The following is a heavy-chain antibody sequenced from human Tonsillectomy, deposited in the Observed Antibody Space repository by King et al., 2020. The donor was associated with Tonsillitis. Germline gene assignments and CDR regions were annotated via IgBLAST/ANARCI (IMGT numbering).Heavy chain of an antibody. J-gene: IGHJ4*02. V-gene: IGHV4-38-2*01. CDR2: IYHGRST. CDR1: GYSITSDFY. Sequence: VQLQESGPGLVKPSETLSLTCAVSGYSITSDFYWGWIRQPPGKGLEWIGNIYHGRSTYCNPSLKSRVTISLDTSKNQFSLKLSSVTAADTAVYYCARVYCSSTTCPIIFDYWGQGTLVTVSS. D-gene: IGHD2-2*01. CDR3: ARVYCSSTTCPIIFDY.